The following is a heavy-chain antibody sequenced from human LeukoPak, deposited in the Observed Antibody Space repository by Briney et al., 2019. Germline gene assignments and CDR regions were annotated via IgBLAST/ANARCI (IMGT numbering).Heavy chain of an antibody. J-gene: IGHJ4*02. D-gene: IGHD3-22*01. CDR3: ARVCPYYYDSSGYYNNSAFDY. V-gene: IGHV4-59*12. CDR1: GGSISSYY. CDR2: IYYSGST. Sequence: SETLSLTCTVSGGSISSYYWSWIRQPPGKGLEWIGNIYYSGSTNYNPSLKSRVTISVDTSKNQFSLKLSSVTAADTAVYYCARVCPYYYDSSGYYNNSAFDYWGQGTLVTVSS.